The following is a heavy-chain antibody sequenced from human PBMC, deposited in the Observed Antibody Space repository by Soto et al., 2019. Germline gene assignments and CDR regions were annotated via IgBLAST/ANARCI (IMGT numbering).Heavy chain of an antibody. CDR3: SASIFYYGMDV. Sequence: GESLKISCKGSGYTFTNYWIGWVRQMPGKGPEWMGIIYPGDSDTQYNPSFQGQVTISAAKSITTTYLQWSSLKASDTAIYYCSASIFYYGMDVWGQGTTVTVS. V-gene: IGHV5-51*01. CDR2: IYPGDSDT. CDR1: GYTFTNYW. J-gene: IGHJ6*02.